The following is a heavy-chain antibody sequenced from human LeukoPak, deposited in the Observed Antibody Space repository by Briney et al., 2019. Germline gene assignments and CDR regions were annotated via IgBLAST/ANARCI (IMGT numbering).Heavy chain of an antibody. J-gene: IGHJ6*03. V-gene: IGHV4-34*01. CDR2: INHSGST. Sequence: SETLSLTCAVYGGSFSGYYWSWIRQPPGKGLEWIGEINHSGSTNYNPSLKSRVTISVDTSKNQFSLKLSSVTAADTAVYYCAREVYGDNYYYYMDVWGKGTTVTVSS. CDR3: AREVYGDNYYYYMDV. CDR1: GGSFSGYY. D-gene: IGHD4-17*01.